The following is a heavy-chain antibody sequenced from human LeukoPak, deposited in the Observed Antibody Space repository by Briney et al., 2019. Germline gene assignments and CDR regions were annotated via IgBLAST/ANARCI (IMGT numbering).Heavy chain of an antibody. J-gene: IGHJ4*02. CDR3: VMSWIRQQRDS. CDR2: ITPDGSGK. V-gene: IGHV3-7*01. Sequence: GRSLRLSCVASGFSFRDYWMSWVRQAPGKGLEWVADITPDGSGKTYVDSVKGRFTISRDNAKQSLYLQMDTLTAGDTAVYYCVMSWIRQQRDSWGQGTLVTVSS. CDR1: GFSFRDYW. D-gene: IGHD1-1*01.